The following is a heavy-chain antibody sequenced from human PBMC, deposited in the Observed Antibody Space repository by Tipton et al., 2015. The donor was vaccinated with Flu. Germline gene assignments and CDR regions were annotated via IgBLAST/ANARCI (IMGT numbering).Heavy chain of an antibody. CDR3: ASSGNIVGVPAAMRAHFDY. CDR1: GGSFSGYY. D-gene: IGHD2-2*01. J-gene: IGHJ4*02. Sequence: TLSLTCAVYGGSFSGYYWSWIRQPPGKGLEWIGEINHSGSTNYNPSLKSRVTISVDTSKNQFSPELSSVTAADPAVYYCASSGNIVGVPAAMRAHFDYWGQGTLGTVSS. V-gene: IGHV4-34*01. CDR2: INHSGST.